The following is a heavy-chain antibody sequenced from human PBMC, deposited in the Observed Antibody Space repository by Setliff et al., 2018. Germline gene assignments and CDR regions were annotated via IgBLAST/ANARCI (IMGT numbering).Heavy chain of an antibody. Sequence: GGSLRLSCAASGFTFSSYGMHWVRQAPGKGLEWVAYLRFDGKTQHYADFVKGRFIISRDNFNNTLYLQMNSLRAEDTAVYYCARDDSEITMVRGVRRHYYYGMDVWGQGTTVTVSS. J-gene: IGHJ6*02. D-gene: IGHD3-10*01. V-gene: IGHV3-30*02. CDR1: GFTFSSYG. CDR2: LRFDGKTQ. CDR3: ARDDSEITMVRGVRRHYYYGMDV.